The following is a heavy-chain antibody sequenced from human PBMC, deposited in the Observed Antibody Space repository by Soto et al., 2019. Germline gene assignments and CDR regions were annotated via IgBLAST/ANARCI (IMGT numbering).Heavy chain of an antibody. D-gene: IGHD6-6*01. V-gene: IGHV6-1*01. Sequence: PSQTLSLTCAISGDSVSSNSAAWNWIRQSPSRGLEWLGRTYYRSKWYNDYAVSVKSRITINPDTSKNQFSLQLNSVTPEDTAVYYCARDQWGAGVRWAFKQLASYYYGMDVWGQGTTVTVSS. J-gene: IGHJ6*02. CDR3: ARDQWGAGVRWAFKQLASYYYGMDV. CDR1: GDSVSSNSAA. CDR2: TYYRSKWYN.